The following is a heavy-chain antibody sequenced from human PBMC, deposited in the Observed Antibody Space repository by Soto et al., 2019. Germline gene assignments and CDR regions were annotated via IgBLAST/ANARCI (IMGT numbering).Heavy chain of an antibody. CDR2: INHSGST. V-gene: IGHV4-34*01. J-gene: IGHJ1*01. CDR3: ARGVVRFFQH. Sequence: QVQLQQWGAGLLKPSETLSLTCAVYGGSFSGYYWSWIRQPPGKGLEWIGEINHSGSTNYNPSLKSRVTISVDTSKNQFSLKLSSVTAADTAVYYCARGVVRFFQHWGQGTLVTVSS. CDR1: GGSFSGYY. D-gene: IGHD2-21*01.